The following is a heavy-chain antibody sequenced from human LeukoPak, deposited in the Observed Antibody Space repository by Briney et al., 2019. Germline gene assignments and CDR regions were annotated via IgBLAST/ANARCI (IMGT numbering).Heavy chain of an antibody. D-gene: IGHD1-1*01. CDR2: IYHSGST. Sequence: SETLSLTCTVSGGSISSGYYWGWIRQPPGKGLEWIGSIYHSGSTYYNPSLESRVTISVDTSKNQVSLKLNSVTAADTALYYCARGGLIQRHAFDIWGQGTMVTVSS. CDR1: GGSISSGYY. J-gene: IGHJ3*02. CDR3: ARGGLIQRHAFDI. V-gene: IGHV4-38-2*02.